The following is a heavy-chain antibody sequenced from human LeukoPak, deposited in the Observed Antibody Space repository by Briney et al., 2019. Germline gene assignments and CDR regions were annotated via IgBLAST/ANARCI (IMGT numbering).Heavy chain of an antibody. CDR1: GYTFTSYY. D-gene: IGHD6-13*01. J-gene: IGHJ4*02. CDR2: INPSGGST. CDR3: ARGSQQLHIPRGGDY. V-gene: IGHV1-46*01. Sequence: ASVKVSCKASGYTFTSYYMHWVRQAPGQGLEWMGIINPSGGSTSYAQKFQGRVTMTRDTSTSTVYMELSSLRSEDTAVYYCARGSQQLHIPRGGDYWGQGTLVTVSS.